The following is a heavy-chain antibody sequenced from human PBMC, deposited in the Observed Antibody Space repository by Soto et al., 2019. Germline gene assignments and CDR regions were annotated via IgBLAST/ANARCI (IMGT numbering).Heavy chain of an antibody. CDR3: ARDFAWAFDY. J-gene: IGHJ4*02. Sequence: EVQLVESGGGLVQPGGSLILSCAASGFTFSTYHMNWVRQAPGKGLEWVSYIHSGGSRIYYADSVKGRFTISRDNAKNSLYLQMNSLRDEDTAVYYCARDFAWAFDYWGQGTLLTVSP. V-gene: IGHV3-48*03. D-gene: IGHD1-26*01. CDR2: IHSGGSRI. CDR1: GFTFSTYH.